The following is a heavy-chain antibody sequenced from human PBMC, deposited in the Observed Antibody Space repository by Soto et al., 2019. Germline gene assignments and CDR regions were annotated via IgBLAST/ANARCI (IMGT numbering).Heavy chain of an antibody. CDR1: GGSISSSSYY. Sequence: SETLSLTCTVSGGSISSSSYYWGWIRQPPGKGLEWIGSIYYSGSTYYNPSLKSRVTISVDTSKNQFSLKLSSVTAADTAVYYCARHEWQLRPHVVYYGMDVWGQGTTVTVSS. V-gene: IGHV4-39*01. CDR2: IYYSGST. CDR3: ARHEWQLRPHVVYYGMDV. D-gene: IGHD6-13*01. J-gene: IGHJ6*02.